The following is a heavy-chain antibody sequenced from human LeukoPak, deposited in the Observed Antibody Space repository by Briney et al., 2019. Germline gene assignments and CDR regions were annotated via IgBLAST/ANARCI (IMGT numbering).Heavy chain of an antibody. D-gene: IGHD1-26*01. J-gene: IGHJ1*01. CDR2: ISGSGGST. CDR3: AKDRRSGSYYAEYFQH. CDR1: GFTFSSYA. Sequence: GGSLRLSCAASGFTFSSYAMSWVRQAPGKGLEWVSAISGSGGSTYYADSVEGRFTISRDNSKNTLYLQMNSLRAEDTAVYYCAKDRRSGSYYAEYFQHWGQGTLVTVSS. V-gene: IGHV3-23*01.